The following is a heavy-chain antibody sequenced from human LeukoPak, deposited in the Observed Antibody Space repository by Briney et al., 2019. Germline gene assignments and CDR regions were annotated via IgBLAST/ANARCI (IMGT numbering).Heavy chain of an antibody. D-gene: IGHD3-10*01. CDR1: GFTFSSYW. V-gene: IGHV3-7*03. CDR2: IKQDGSEK. CDR3: ARVGNYGSGSHYKKEFDP. J-gene: IGHJ5*02. Sequence: GGSLRLSCVASGFTFSSYWMSWVRQAPGKGLEWVANIKQDGSEKYYVDSVKGRFTISRDNAKNSLNLQMNSLRAEDTAVYYCARVGNYGSGSHYKKEFDPWGQGTLVTVSS.